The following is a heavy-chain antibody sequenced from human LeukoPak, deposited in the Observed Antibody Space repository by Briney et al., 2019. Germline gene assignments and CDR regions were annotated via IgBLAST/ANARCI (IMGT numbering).Heavy chain of an antibody. CDR2: INHSGST. J-gene: IGHJ4*02. D-gene: IGHD1-26*01. V-gene: IGHV4-34*01. CDR3: ARNGVGAIFFDY. CDR1: GGSFSGYY. Sequence: PSETLSLTCAVYGGSFSGYYWSWIRQPPGKGLEWIGEINHSGSTNYNPSLKSRVTISVDTSKNQFSLKLSSVTAADTAVYYCARNGVGAIFFDYWGQGTLVTVSS.